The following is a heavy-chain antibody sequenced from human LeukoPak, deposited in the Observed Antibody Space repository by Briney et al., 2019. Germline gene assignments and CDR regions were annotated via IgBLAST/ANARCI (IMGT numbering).Heavy chain of an antibody. CDR2: IYSGGST. Sequence: PSETLSLTCTVSGGSISSSSYYWDWIRQSPGKGLEWIGNIYSGGSTYYTPSLKSRVTISVDTSKNQFSLKLSSVTAADTAIYFCARHSRSGSGGYGNAFDIWGQGTMVTVSS. D-gene: IGHD5-12*01. J-gene: IGHJ3*02. CDR1: GGSISSSSYY. CDR3: ARHSRSGSGGYGNAFDI. V-gene: IGHV4-39*01.